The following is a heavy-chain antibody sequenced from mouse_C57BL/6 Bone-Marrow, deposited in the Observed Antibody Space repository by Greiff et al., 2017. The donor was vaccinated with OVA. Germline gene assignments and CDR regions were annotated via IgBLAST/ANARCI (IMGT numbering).Heavy chain of an antibody. CDR3: ARYYAMDY. CDR1: GYSFTGYF. CDR2: INPYNGDT. V-gene: IGHV1-20*01. J-gene: IGHJ4*01. Sequence: VQLQQSGPELVKPGDSVKISCKASGYSFTGYFMNWVMQSHGKSLEWIGRINPYNGDTFYNQKFKGKATLTVDKSSSPAHMELRSLTSEDSAVYYCARYYAMDYWGQGTSVTVSS.